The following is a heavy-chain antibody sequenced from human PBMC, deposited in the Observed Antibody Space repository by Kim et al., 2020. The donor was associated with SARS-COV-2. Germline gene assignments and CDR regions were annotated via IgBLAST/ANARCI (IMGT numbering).Heavy chain of an antibody. CDR2: INTYNGNT. CDR1: GYSFTSYG. CDR3: ARDSTTISGIGEY. Sequence: ASVKVSCKASGYSFTSYGITWVRQAPGQGLEWLGWINTYNGNTNYAQKLQGRITMTADTSTSTTYMDLRSLRSDDTAVYYCARDSTTISGIGEYWGQGTLVTVSS. D-gene: IGHD3-16*01. J-gene: IGHJ4*02. V-gene: IGHV1-18*01.